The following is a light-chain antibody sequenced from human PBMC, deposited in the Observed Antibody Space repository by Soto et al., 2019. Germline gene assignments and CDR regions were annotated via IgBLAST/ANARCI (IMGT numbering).Light chain of an antibody. CDR2: SAS. V-gene: IGKV1-9*01. J-gene: IGKJ4*01. CDR3: QQLNGYQHA. Sequence: DIQLTQSPSILSASVGDTVAITCRASQGMSTYLAWYQQKPGKVPKLLIRSASTLQSGVPPRFSGGGSGTEFTLTISTLQPDDSGIYYCQQLNGYQHAFGGGTNVEIK. CDR1: QGMSTY.